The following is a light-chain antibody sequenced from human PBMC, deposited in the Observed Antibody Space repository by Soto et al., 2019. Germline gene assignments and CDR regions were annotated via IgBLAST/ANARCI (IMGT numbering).Light chain of an antibody. J-gene: IGKJ4*01. CDR2: QTS. Sequence: EIVLTQSPATLSSFPGDRVTLSCRASQYINTRLAWYQHRPGQAPRLLIYQTSIRAAGIPARFSASGSGTDFTLTISGVQPEDFAVYYCQHRSNWPLTFGGGTKVDIK. V-gene: IGKV3-11*01. CDR3: QHRSNWPLT. CDR1: QYINTR.